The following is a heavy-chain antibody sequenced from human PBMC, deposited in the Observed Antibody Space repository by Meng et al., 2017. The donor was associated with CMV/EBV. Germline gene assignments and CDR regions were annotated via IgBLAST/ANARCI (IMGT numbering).Heavy chain of an antibody. Sequence: GSLRLSCTVSGGSVSSGSYYWSWIRQPPGKGLEWIGYIYYSGSTNYNPSLKSRVTISVDTSKNQFSLKLSSVTAADTAMYYCARLSHHYDILTGYYSRFYYYYGMDVWGQGTTVTVSS. CDR3: ARLSHHYDILTGYYSRFYYYYGMDV. J-gene: IGHJ6*02. CDR1: GGSVSSGSYY. V-gene: IGHV4-61*01. D-gene: IGHD3-9*01. CDR2: IYYSGST.